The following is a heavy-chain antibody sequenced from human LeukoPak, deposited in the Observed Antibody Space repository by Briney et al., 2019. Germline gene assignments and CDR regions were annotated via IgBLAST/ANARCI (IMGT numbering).Heavy chain of an antibody. D-gene: IGHD2-2*01. CDR1: GGSISSYY. CDR2: IYYSGST. CDR3: ARYLSCSSTSCRYYFDY. J-gene: IGHJ4*02. Sequence: SETLSLTCTVSGGSISSYYWSWIRQPPGKGLEWIGYIYYSGSTNYNPSLKSRVTISVDTSKNQFSLKLSSVTAADTAVYYCARYLSCSSTSCRYYFDYWGQGTLVTVSS. V-gene: IGHV4-59*01.